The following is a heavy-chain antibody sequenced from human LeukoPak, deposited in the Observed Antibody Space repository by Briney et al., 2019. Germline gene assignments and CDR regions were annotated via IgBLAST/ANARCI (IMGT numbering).Heavy chain of an antibody. J-gene: IGHJ4*02. CDR2: IYPDDSDT. Sequence: PGESLKISCKGSGYNFTNYWIGWVRQMPGKGPEWMGIIYPDDSDTRYGPSFEGQVTISADKSITTTYLQWSSLKTSDTAMYYCARRIVGPTIGVDYWGQGTLVTVSS. CDR1: GYNFTNYW. V-gene: IGHV5-51*01. CDR3: ARRIVGPTIGVDY. D-gene: IGHD1-26*01.